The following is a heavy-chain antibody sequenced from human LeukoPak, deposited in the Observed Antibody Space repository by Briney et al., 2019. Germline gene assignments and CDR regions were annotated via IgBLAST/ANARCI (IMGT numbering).Heavy chain of an antibody. CDR3: ARDGVYCSGGSCYSLHFQH. CDR2: IYYSGST. J-gene: IGHJ1*01. CDR1: GGSISSYY. Sequence: SETLSLTCTVSGGSISSYYWSWIRQPPGKGLEWIGYIYYSGSTNYNPSLKSRVTISVDTPKNQFSLKLSSVTAADTAVYYCARDGVYCSGGSCYSLHFQHWGQGTLVTVS. D-gene: IGHD2-15*01. V-gene: IGHV4-59*01.